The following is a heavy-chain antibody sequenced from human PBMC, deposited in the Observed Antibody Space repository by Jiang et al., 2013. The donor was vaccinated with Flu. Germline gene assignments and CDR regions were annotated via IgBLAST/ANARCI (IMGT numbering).Heavy chain of an antibody. V-gene: IGHV4-38-2*01. CDR3: ARSSFRISVAGGVSIANYYFDY. CDR1: DYSISSGYY. Sequence: GSGLVKPSETLSLTCAVSDYSISSGYYWGWIRQSPGKGLEWIGSIYHSESISHSGTTYYNPSLKSRVTISVDTSKNHLSLRLSSVTAADTAVYYCARSSFRISVAGGVSIANYYFDYWGQGTLVTVSS. D-gene: IGHD3-16*01. J-gene: IGHJ4*02. CDR2: IYHSESISHSGTT.